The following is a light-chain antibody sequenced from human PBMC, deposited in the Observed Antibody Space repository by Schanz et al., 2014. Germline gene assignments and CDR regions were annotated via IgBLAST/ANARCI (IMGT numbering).Light chain of an antibody. CDR3: QQYYFTPQLT. J-gene: IGKJ4*01. V-gene: IGKV4-1*01. Sequence: DTVMTQSPDSLAVSLGERVTINCKSSRNVFYSPNNKNYLAWYQQKPGQPPRLLVYWASTRASGVPERFSGSGSGTEFTLTISSLQAEDVAVYFCQQYYFTPQLTFGGGTRVEIK. CDR2: WAS. CDR1: RNVFYSPNNKNY.